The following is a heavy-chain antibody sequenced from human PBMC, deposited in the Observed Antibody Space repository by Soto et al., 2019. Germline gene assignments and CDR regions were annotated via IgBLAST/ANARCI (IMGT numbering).Heavy chain of an antibody. CDR3: VRQGIDYLHVLVDV. Sequence: QVQLQQSGPRLVKPSETLSLTCTVSSGPDRSHNWGWIRQPPGRGLEWIGYVYYTGDTAYNPSLRRRVTISADTSTNDISLTLNSVTAADTAVYYCVRQGIDYLHVLVDVWGQGTTVSVSS. V-gene: IGHV4-59*08. CDR1: SGPDRSHN. D-gene: IGHD4-17*01. J-gene: IGHJ6*02. CDR2: VYYTGDT.